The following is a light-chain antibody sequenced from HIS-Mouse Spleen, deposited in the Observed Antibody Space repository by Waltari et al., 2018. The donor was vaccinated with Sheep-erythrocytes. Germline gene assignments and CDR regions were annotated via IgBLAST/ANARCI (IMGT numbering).Light chain of an antibody. Sequence: SYELTQPPSVSVSPGQTASITCSGDKLGDKYACWYQQKPGQSPVLVIYQDSKRPSGIPERFSGSNSGHIATLTISGTQAMDEADYYCQAWDSSTAWNVVFGGGTKLTVL. CDR1: KLGDKY. CDR3: QAWDSSTAWNVV. CDR2: QDS. V-gene: IGLV3-1*01. J-gene: IGLJ2*01.